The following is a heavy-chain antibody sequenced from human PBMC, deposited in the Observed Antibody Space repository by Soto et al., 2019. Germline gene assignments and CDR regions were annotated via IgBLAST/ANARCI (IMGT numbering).Heavy chain of an antibody. J-gene: IGHJ4*02. D-gene: IGHD3-3*01. Sequence: GGSLRLPCAVSGFTFSSHAMHWVRQAPGKGLEWVSGISWNSGSIGYADSVKGRFTISRDNAKNSLYLQMNSLRAEDTALYYCAKDTMHDFCSGYYSFDYWGQGTLVTVSS. CDR1: GFTFSSHA. CDR2: ISWNSGSI. V-gene: IGHV3-9*01. CDR3: AKDTMHDFCSGYYSFDY.